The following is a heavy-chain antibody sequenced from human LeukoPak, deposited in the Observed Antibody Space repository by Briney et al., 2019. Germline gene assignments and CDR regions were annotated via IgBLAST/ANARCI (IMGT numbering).Heavy chain of an antibody. V-gene: IGHV4-59*11. CDR1: GGSISSHY. D-gene: IGHD3-22*01. CDR3: ARARWNYDSSGYYEYYFDF. J-gene: IGHJ4*02. CDR2: IYYSGCT. Sequence: SETLSLPCTVSGGSISSHYWSWLRESPGKGLEWIGYIYYSGCTNYNPPLKSRVTISVDTSKNQFSLKLSSVTAADTAVYYCARARWNYDSSGYYEYYFDFWGQGTLVTVSS.